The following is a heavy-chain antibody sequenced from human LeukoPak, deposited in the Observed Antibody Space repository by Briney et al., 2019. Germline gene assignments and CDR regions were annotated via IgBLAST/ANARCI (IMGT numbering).Heavy chain of an antibody. Sequence: SVKVSCKASGYTFTSYGISWVRQAPGQGLEWMGGIIPIFGTANYAQKFQGRVTITADESTSTAYMELSSLRSEDTAVYYCARVGPYSGSYGGWFDPWGQGTLVTVSS. CDR3: ARVGPYSGSYGGWFDP. CDR2: IIPIFGTA. CDR1: GYTFTSYG. J-gene: IGHJ5*02. V-gene: IGHV1-69*13. D-gene: IGHD1-26*01.